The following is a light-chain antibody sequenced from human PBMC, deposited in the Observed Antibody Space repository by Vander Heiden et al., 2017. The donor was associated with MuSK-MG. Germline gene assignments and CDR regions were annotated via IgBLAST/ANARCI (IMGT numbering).Light chain of an antibody. J-gene: IGKJ2*01. CDR1: QSVGSY. CDR3: QQRSNWPYT. CDR2: DAS. V-gene: IGKV3-11*01. Sequence: EVVLTQSPATLSLSPGERATLPCRASQSVGSYLAWYQQRPGQAPRLLIYDASKRATGIPARFSGSGSGTDFTLTISSLEPEDFAIYYCQQRSNWPYTFGQGTKLEIK.